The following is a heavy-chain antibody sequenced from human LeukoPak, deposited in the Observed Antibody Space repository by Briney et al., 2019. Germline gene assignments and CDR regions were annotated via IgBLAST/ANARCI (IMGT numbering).Heavy chain of an antibody. CDR1: GGSISSYY. V-gene: IGHV4-59*08. CDR3: ARLGSARWFDY. J-gene: IGHJ4*02. Sequence: KPSETLSLTCTVSGGSISSYYWSWIRQPPGKGLEWIGYIYYSGGTNYNPSLKSRVTISVDTSKTQFSLKLSSVTAADTAVYYCARLGSARWFDYWGQGTLVTVSS. CDR2: IYYSGGT. D-gene: IGHD6-6*01.